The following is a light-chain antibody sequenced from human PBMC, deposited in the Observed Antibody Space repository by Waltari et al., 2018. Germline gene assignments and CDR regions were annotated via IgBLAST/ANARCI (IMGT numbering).Light chain of an antibody. Sequence: QSALTQPASVSGSPGQSLTISCTGTSGDVGRYNLLSWYQQHPGKAPKLMIYEVGKRPSGISNRFSGSKSGNTASLTISGLQAEDEADYYCCSYAGAGTGVFGGGTKVTVL. V-gene: IGLV2-23*02. CDR2: EVG. CDR1: SGDVGRYNL. J-gene: IGLJ3*02. CDR3: CSYAGAGTGV.